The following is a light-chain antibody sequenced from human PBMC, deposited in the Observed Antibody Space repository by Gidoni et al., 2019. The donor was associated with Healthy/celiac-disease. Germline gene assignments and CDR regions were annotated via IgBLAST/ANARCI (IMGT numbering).Light chain of an antibody. CDR2: DAS. CDR1: QSVTSY. J-gene: IGKJ1*01. Sequence: ETVLIQSPATLSLSPGERTTLSRRASQSVTSYVAWYQQKPGQAPRLLIDDASNRATGIPARFSGSGSGTDFTLTISSLEPEDFAVYYCQQRSNWPPWTFGQGTKVEIK. CDR3: QQRSNWPPWT. V-gene: IGKV3-11*01.